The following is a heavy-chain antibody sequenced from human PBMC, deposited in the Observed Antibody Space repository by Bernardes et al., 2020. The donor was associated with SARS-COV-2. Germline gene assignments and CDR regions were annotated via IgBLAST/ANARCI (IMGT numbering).Heavy chain of an antibody. CDR2: IYTSGST. D-gene: IGHD1-26*01. Sequence: SEPLSLTCTVSGGSISSGSYYWSWLLQPAGKGLEWIGRIYTSGSTNYNPSLKSRVTISVDTSKNQFSLKLSSVTAADTAVYYCARAPSGSYYGGNYFDYWGQGTLVTVSS. J-gene: IGHJ4*02. CDR3: ARAPSGSYYGGNYFDY. CDR1: GGSISSGSYY. V-gene: IGHV4-61*02.